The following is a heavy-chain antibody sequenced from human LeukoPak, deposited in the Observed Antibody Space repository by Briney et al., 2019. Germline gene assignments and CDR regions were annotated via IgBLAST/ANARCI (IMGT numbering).Heavy chain of an antibody. D-gene: IGHD4-17*01. CDR3: ARGDCGDYASMFDY. V-gene: IGHV3-7*04. CDR2: IKQDGSEK. J-gene: IGHJ4*02. CDR1: GFTFSSYW. Sequence: PGGSLRLSCAASGFTFSSYWMSWVRQAPGKGLEWVANIKQDGSEKYYVDSVKGRFTISRDNAKNSLYLQMYSLRAEDTAVYYCARGDCGDYASMFDYWGPGTLVTVSS.